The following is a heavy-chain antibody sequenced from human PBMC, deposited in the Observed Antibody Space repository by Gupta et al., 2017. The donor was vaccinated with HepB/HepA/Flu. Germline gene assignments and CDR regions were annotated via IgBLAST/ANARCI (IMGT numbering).Heavy chain of an antibody. CDR1: GGSFSGYY. CDR2: INHSGST. Sequence: QVQLQQWGAGLLKPSETLSLTCAVYGGSFSGYYWSWIRQPPGKGLEWIGEINHSGSTNYNPSLKSRVTISVDTSKNQFSLKLSSVTAADTAVYYCARARTLITIFGVVKGSNWFDPWGQGTLVTVSS. V-gene: IGHV4-34*01. J-gene: IGHJ5*02. CDR3: ARARTLITIFGVVKGSNWFDP. D-gene: IGHD3-3*01.